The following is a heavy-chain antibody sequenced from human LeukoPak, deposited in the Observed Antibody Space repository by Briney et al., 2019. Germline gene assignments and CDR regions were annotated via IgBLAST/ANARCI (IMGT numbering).Heavy chain of an antibody. D-gene: IGHD6-19*01. CDR1: GFTFDDYA. Sequence: GGSLRLSCAASGFTFDDYAMYWVRQAPGKGLEWVSGISWNSGSIGYADSVKGRFTISRDNAKNFLYLQINSLRAEDTALYYCAKARSYSSGWYVDYWGQGTLVTVSS. CDR2: ISWNSGSI. V-gene: IGHV3-9*01. CDR3: AKARSYSSGWYVDY. J-gene: IGHJ4*02.